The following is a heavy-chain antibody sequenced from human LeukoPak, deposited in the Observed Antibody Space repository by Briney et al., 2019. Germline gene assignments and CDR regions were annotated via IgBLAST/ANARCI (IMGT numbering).Heavy chain of an antibody. CDR2: IYTSGST. V-gene: IGHV4-4*09. D-gene: IGHD3-3*02. Sequence: PSETLSLTCTVSGGSISSYYWSWIRQPPGKGLEWIGYIYTSGSTNYNPSLKSRVTISVDTSKNQFSLKLSSVTAADTAVYYCARSPILGNALDYWGQGTLVTVSS. CDR3: ARSPILGNALDY. CDR1: GGSISSYY. J-gene: IGHJ4*02.